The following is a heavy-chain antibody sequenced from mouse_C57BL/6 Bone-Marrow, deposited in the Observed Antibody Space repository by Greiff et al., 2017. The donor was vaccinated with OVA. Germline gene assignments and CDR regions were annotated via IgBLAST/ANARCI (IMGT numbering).Heavy chain of an antibody. CDR2: ISSGGSYT. J-gene: IGHJ2*01. V-gene: IGHV5-6*01. CDR3: ARHGNYYDFDY. CDR1: GFTFSSYG. D-gene: IGHD1-1*01. Sequence: EVKLMESGGDLVKPGGSLKLSCAASGFTFSSYGMSWVRQTPDKRLEWVATISSGGSYTYYPDSVKGRFTISRDNAKNTLYLQMSSLKSEDTAMYYCARHGNYYDFDYWGQGTTLTVSS.